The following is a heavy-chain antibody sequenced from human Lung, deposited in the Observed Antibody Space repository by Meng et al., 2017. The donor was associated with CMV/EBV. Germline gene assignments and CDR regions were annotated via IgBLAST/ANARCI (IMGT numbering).Heavy chain of an antibody. D-gene: IGHD1-14*01. Sequence: SXTLSLXCTVSGGSISSYYWSWIRQPPGKGLEWIGYIYYSGSTNYNPSLKSRVTISVDTSKNQFSLKLSSVTAADTAVYYCARDSRSGLEYFQHSRQGTLVTVSS. CDR1: GGSISSYY. CDR2: IYYSGST. J-gene: IGHJ1*01. CDR3: ARDSRSGLEYFQH. V-gene: IGHV4-59*01.